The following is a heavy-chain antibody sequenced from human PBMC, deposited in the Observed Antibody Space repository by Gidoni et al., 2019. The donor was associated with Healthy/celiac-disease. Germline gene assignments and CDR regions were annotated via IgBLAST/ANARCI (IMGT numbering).Heavy chain of an antibody. CDR2: ISGSGGST. CDR1: GFTFSSYA. Sequence: EVRLLVSGGGWVQPGGSLRLSCAASGFTFSSYAMSWVRQAAGKGLEWVTAISGSGGSTYYADSVKGRFNISRDNSKNTLYLQMNRLRAEDTAVYYCAKESAVVVTAPFDYWGQGTLVTVSS. V-gene: IGHV3-23*01. D-gene: IGHD2-21*02. J-gene: IGHJ4*02. CDR3: AKESAVVVTAPFDY.